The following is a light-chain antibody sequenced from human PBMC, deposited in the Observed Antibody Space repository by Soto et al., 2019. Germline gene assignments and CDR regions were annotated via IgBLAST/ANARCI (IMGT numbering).Light chain of an antibody. CDR3: SSFTSSTSYV. Sequence: QSVLTQPASVSGSSGQSIAISCTGTSSDVGSYNSVSWYQQYPGKAPTLMIHDVNNRPSGISDRFSGSKSGNTASLTISGLQAEDEADYYCSSFTSSTSYVFGTGTQLTVL. CDR1: SSDVGSYNS. CDR2: DVN. J-gene: IGLJ7*01. V-gene: IGLV2-14*03.